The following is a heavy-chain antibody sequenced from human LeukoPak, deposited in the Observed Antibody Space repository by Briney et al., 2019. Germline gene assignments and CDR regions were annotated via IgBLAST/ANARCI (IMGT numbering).Heavy chain of an antibody. V-gene: IGHV3-33*06. CDR1: GFIFSSYP. Sequence: GRSLRLSCAASGFIFSSYPIHWVRHAPGKGLEWVAVIWYDGSSQYYGESVKGRFTISRDNFKNTLYLQMNSLRADDTAVYYCAKDLGLRGSPGPFEIWGQGTMVTVSS. J-gene: IGHJ3*02. CDR2: IWYDGSSQ. D-gene: IGHD1-26*01. CDR3: AKDLGLRGSPGPFEI.